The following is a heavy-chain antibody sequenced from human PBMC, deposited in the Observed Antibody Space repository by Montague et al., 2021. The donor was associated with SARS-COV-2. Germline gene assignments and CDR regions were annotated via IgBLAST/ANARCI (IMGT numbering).Heavy chain of an antibody. Sequence: SETLSLTCEVSGASISGNNWWIWVRQSPGKGLEWIGETYHSGSTNYNPSLRSRVTISVDKSKNQFSLKVNSVSAADTAVYYCARLGVVPSPRTFDPWGQGTLVTVSS. D-gene: IGHD3-10*01. CDR2: TYHSGST. J-gene: IGHJ5*02. CDR3: ARLGVVPSPRTFDP. CDR1: GASISGNNW. V-gene: IGHV4-4*02.